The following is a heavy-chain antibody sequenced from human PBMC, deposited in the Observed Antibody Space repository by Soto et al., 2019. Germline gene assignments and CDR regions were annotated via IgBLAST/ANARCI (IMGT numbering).Heavy chain of an antibody. D-gene: IGHD5-18*01. CDR1: GFTFSSYG. CDR3: VKERYAQLWLEDYGMDV. V-gene: IGHV3-30*18. CDR2: ISYDGTDK. J-gene: IGHJ6*02. Sequence: GGSLRLSCAASGFTFSSYGIHWVRHAPGKGLEWVALISYDGTDKYYADSVKGRFTISRDNSKNTLYLQMSSLGPEDTAVYYCVKERYAQLWLEDYGMDVWGQGTTVTVSS.